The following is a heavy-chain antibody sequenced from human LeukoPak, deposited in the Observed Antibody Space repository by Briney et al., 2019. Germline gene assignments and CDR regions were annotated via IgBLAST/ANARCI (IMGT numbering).Heavy chain of an antibody. D-gene: IGHD3-10*01. Sequence: APVKLSCKASRYTFTSYYMHWVRQAPGQGLEWMGIINPSGGSTSYAQKFQGRVTMTRDTSTSTVYMELSSLRSEDTAVYYCARECGSGSSCRSFDYWGQGTLVTVSS. CDR2: INPSGGST. CDR3: ARECGSGSSCRSFDY. V-gene: IGHV1-46*01. J-gene: IGHJ4*02. CDR1: RYTFTSYY.